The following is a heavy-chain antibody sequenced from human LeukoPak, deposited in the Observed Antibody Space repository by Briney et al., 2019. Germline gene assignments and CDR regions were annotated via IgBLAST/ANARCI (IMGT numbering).Heavy chain of an antibody. CDR1: GFTFSNYA. J-gene: IGHJ5*02. CDR2: VSYDGNNL. CDR3: ARAGPPAFDP. V-gene: IGHV3-30-3*01. Sequence: PGGSLRLSCAASGFTFSNYAMHWVRQAPGKGLEWVAVVSYDGNNLYYADSVKGRFTISRDNSKNTLYLQMNSLRAEDTAVYYCARAGPPAFDPWGQGTLVTVSS.